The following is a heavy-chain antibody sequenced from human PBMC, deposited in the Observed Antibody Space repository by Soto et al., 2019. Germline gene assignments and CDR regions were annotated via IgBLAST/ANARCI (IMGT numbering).Heavy chain of an antibody. CDR1: GFAFSSYA. Sequence: GVSLRLSCAASGFAFSSYAMHWVRQAPGKGLEWVAVISYDGSNKYYADSVKGRFTISRDNSKNTLYLQMNRLRAEDTAVYYCSRVGQRSAYGMDVCGQGTTVTVSS. CDR2: ISYDGSNK. J-gene: IGHJ6*02. V-gene: IGHV3-30-3*01. CDR3: SRVGQRSAYGMDV.